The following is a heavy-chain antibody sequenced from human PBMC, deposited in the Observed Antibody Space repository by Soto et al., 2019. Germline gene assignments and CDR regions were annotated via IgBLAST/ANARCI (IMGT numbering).Heavy chain of an antibody. CDR1: GGSISSYY. V-gene: IGHV4-59*01. CDR3: ARDQGYCSSTSCYTPYYGMDV. J-gene: IGHJ6*02. D-gene: IGHD2-2*01. Sequence: SETLSLTCTVSGGSISSYYWSWIRQPPGKGLEWIGYIYYSGSTNYNPSLKSRVTISVDTSKNQFSLKLSSVTAADTAVYYCARDQGYCSSTSCYTPYYGMDVWGQGTTVTVSS. CDR2: IYYSGST.